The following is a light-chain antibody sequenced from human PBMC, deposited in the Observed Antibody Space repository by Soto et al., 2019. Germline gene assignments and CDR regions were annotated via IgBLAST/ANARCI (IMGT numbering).Light chain of an antibody. CDR1: QSVSSNY. Sequence: IVLTQSPGTLSLSPGERATLSCRASQSVSSNYFAWYQQKPGQAPRLLIYGASSRATGIPDRCSGSGSGTDLTLTISRLEPEDFAVYYCQQISSPLTFGGGTKVEIK. J-gene: IGKJ4*01. CDR2: GAS. V-gene: IGKV3-20*01. CDR3: QQISSPLT.